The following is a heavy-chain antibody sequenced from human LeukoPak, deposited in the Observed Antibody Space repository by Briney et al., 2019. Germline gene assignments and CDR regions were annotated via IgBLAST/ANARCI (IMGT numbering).Heavy chain of an antibody. J-gene: IGHJ6*02. Sequence: GGSLRLSCAASGFTFSSYAMHWVRQAPGKGLEWVAVISYDGSNKYYADSVKGRFTISRDNSKNTLYLQMNSLRAEDTAVYYCARDWGSGWWENYYYGMDVWGQGTTVTVSS. CDR2: ISYDGSNK. CDR3: ARDWGSGWWENYYYGMDV. D-gene: IGHD6-19*01. CDR1: GFTFSSYA. V-gene: IGHV3-30-3*01.